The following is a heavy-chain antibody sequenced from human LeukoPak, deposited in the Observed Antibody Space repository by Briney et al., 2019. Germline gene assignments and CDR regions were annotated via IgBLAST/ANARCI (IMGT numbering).Heavy chain of an antibody. Sequence: GGSLRLSCAASGFTFSSYAMSWVRQAPGKGLEWVSAISGSGGSTYYADSVKGRFTISRDNSKNTLYLQMNSLRAEDTAVYYCAKDRSSGWYEHPRYFDLWGRGTLVTVSS. V-gene: IGHV3-23*01. CDR3: AKDRSSGWYEHPRYFDL. CDR2: ISGSGGST. CDR1: GFTFSSYA. J-gene: IGHJ2*01. D-gene: IGHD6-19*01.